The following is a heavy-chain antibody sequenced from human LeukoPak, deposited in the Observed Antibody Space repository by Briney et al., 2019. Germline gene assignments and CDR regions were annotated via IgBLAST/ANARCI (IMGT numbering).Heavy chain of an antibody. V-gene: IGHV3-30*02. J-gene: IGHJ4*02. CDR3: AKVVVVPAAKGGFDY. CDR1: GLTFSSFG. CDR2: IRYDGSNK. Sequence: PGGSLRLSCAASGLTFSSFGMHWVRQAPGKGLEWVAFIRYDGSNKYYADSVKGRFTISRDNPKNTLYLQMNSLRAEDTAVYYCAKVVVVPAAKGGFDYWGQGTLVTVSS. D-gene: IGHD2-2*01.